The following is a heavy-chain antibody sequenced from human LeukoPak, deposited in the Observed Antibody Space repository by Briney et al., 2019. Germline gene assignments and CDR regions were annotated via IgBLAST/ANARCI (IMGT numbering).Heavy chain of an antibody. Sequence: GGSLRLSCEASGFTFSAYAMTWVRQAPGMGLEWVSYISSGSSITYYADSVKGRFTISRDNAKNSLFLQMDSLRDEDTAVYYCARSGYSGYEFDHWGQGTRVTVSS. CDR1: GFTFSAYA. J-gene: IGHJ4*02. D-gene: IGHD5-12*01. V-gene: IGHV3-48*02. CDR3: ARSGYSGYEFDH. CDR2: ISSGSSIT.